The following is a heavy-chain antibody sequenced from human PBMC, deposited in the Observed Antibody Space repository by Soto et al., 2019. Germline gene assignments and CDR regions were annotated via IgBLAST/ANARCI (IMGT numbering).Heavy chain of an antibody. CDR1: GGTFSSYA. D-gene: IGHD5-18*01. CDR3: ARDPDTAMADYYGMDV. Sequence: ASLKVSCKASGGTFSSYAISWVRQAPGQWLEWMGVIIPIFGTANYAQKFQGRVTITADESTSTAYMELSSLRSEDTAVYYCARDPDTAMADYYGMDVWGQGTTVTVSS. V-gene: IGHV1-69*13. CDR2: IIPIFGTA. J-gene: IGHJ6*02.